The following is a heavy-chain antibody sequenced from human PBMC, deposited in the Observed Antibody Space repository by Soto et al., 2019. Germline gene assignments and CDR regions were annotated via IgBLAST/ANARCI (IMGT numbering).Heavy chain of an antibody. CDR3: ARDHGMFLSYYYYGMDV. Sequence: PGGSLRLSCAASGFTFSRFSMHWVRQAPGKGLAWVAVISYDGNNTHYAESVEGRFNISRDDSKNTVYLQMNNLRGEDSAVYYCARDHGMFLSYYYYGMDVWGQGTTVTVSS. CDR2: ISYDGNNT. V-gene: IGHV3-30-3*01. D-gene: IGHD3-10*02. CDR1: GFTFSRFS. J-gene: IGHJ6*02.